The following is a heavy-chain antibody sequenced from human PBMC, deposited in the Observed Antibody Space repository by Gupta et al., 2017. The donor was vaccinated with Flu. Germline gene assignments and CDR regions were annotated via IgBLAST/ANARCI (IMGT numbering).Heavy chain of an antibody. J-gene: IGHJ4*02. CDR2: ISGSGGST. CDR1: GFTFSSYA. Sequence: EVQLLESGGGLVQPGGSLRLSCAASGFTFSSYAMSWVRQAPGKGLAWVSAISGSGGSTYYTDSVKGRFTISRDNSKNTLYLQMNSLRAEETAVYYCAKDPVTDTAMVYFDYWGQGTLVTVSS. V-gene: IGHV3-23*01. D-gene: IGHD5-18*01. CDR3: AKDPVTDTAMVYFDY.